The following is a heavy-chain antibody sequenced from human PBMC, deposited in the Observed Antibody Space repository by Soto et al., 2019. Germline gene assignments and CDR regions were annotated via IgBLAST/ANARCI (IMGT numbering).Heavy chain of an antibody. V-gene: IGHV1-24*01. CDR2: FDPEDGET. Sequence: ASVKVSCKVSGYTLTELSMHWVRQAPGKGLEWMGGFDPEDGETIYAQKFQGRVTMTEDTSTDTAYMELSSLRSEDTAVYYCATLFSYYYYMDVWGKGTTVTVSS. J-gene: IGHJ6*03. CDR1: GYTLTELS. CDR3: ATLFSYYYYMDV.